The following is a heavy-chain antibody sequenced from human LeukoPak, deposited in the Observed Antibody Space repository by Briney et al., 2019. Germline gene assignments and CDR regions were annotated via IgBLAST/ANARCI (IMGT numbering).Heavy chain of an antibody. V-gene: IGHV4-34*01. J-gene: IGHJ4*02. D-gene: IGHD5-12*01. CDR2: INVGGTT. CDR1: GFTFSSYW. Sequence: PGGSLRLSCAASGFTFSSYWMSWIRQTPGKGLEWIGDINVGGTTTHNPSLKSRVTLSLDASKNQFSLKLNFVTAADTGLYYCARGRPNLMVGAITISWGYFDHWGQGTLVTVSS. CDR3: ARGRPNLMVGAITISWGYFDH.